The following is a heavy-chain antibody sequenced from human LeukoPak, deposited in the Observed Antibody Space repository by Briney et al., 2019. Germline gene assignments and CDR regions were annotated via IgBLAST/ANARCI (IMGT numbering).Heavy chain of an antibody. Sequence: SETLSLTCTVSGGSISSYYWSWIRQPPGKGLEWTGYIYYSGSTNYNPSLQSRVTISVDTSKNQFSLKLSSVTAADTAVYYCARKDDYYGMDVWGKGTTVTVSS. J-gene: IGHJ6*04. D-gene: IGHD2-15*01. CDR1: GGSISSYY. CDR3: ARKDDYYGMDV. CDR2: IYYSGST. V-gene: IGHV4-59*01.